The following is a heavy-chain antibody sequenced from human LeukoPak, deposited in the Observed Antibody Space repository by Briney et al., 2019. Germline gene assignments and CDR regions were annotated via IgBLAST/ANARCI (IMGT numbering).Heavy chain of an antibody. CDR3: ARDAEAYDSSGYPDY. V-gene: IGHV1-46*01. D-gene: IGHD3-22*01. Sequence: ASVKVSCKASGYTFTSYYMHWVRQAPGQGLEWMGIINPSGGSRRYAQKFQGRVHMTRDTSTSTVYMELSSLRSEDTAVYYCARDAEAYDSSGYPDYWGQGTLVTVSS. J-gene: IGHJ4*02. CDR2: INPSGGSR. CDR1: GYTFTSYY.